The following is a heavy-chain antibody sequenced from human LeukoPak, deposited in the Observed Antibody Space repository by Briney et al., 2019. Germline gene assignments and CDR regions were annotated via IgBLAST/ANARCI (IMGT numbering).Heavy chain of an antibody. CDR2: FDPEDGET. V-gene: IGHV1-24*01. CDR3: ATSRRITMIVVGPYYFDY. J-gene: IGHJ4*02. CDR1: GYTLTELS. D-gene: IGHD3-22*01. Sequence: ASVKVSCKVSGYTLTELSMHWVRRAPGKGLEWMGGFDPEDGETIYAQKFQGRVTMTEDTSTDTAYMELSSLRSEDTAVYYCATSRRITMIVVGPYYFDYWGQGTLVTVSS.